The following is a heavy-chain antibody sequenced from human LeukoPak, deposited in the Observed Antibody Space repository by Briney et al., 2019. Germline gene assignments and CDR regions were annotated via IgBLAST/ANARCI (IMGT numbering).Heavy chain of an antibody. V-gene: IGHV7-4-1*02. J-gene: IGHJ6*03. D-gene: IGHD6-19*01. CDR3: ARDLGSSGWSYYYYYMDV. CDR1: GYTFTSYA. CDR2: INTNTGNP. Sequence: ASVKVSCKASGYTFTSYAMNWVRQAPGQGLEGMGWINTNTGNPTYAQGFTGRFVFSLDTSVSTAYLQISSLKAEDTAVYYCARDLGSSGWSYYYYYMDVWGKGTTVTVSS.